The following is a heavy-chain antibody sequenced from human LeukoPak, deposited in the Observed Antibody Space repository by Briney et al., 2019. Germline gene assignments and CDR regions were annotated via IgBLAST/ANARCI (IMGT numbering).Heavy chain of an antibody. Sequence: GASVKVSCKASGYTFTGYYMHWVRQAPGQGLEWMGWINPNSGGTNYAQKFQGRVTMTMDTSISTAYMELSRLRSDDTAVYYCARERSGSQGGYYFDYWGQGTLVTVSS. D-gene: IGHD1-26*01. CDR2: INPNSGGT. CDR1: GYTFTGYY. J-gene: IGHJ4*02. CDR3: ARERSGSQGGYYFDY. V-gene: IGHV1-2*02.